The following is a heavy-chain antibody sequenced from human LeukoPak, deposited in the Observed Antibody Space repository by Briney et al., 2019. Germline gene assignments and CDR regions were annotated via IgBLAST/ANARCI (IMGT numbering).Heavy chain of an antibody. V-gene: IGHV3-30*02. CDR3: AKDQSSWYNFDY. CDR1: GLTFSNYA. D-gene: IGHD6-13*01. CDR2: IRYDGSDK. Sequence: GGSLRLSCAASGLTFSNYAMHWVRQAPGKGLQWVAFIRYDGSDKFYADSVKGQFTISRDNSKNTLYLQMNSLRAEDTALYYCAKDQSSWYNFDYWGQGTLVTVSS. J-gene: IGHJ4*02.